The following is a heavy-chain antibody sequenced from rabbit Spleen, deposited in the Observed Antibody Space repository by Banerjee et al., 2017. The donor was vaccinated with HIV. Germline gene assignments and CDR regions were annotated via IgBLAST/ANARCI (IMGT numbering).Heavy chain of an antibody. CDR2: INIVTGKD. J-gene: IGHJ4*01. V-gene: IGHV1S45*01. Sequence: EQLLESGGGLVKPEGSLKLSCTASGFSFSNKAVMCWVRQAPGKGLEWIACINIVTGKDVYATWAKGRFIMSRTSSTTVTLQMTSLTAADTATYFCARDAAGREDFNLWGPGTLVT. CDR3: ARDAAGREDFNL. D-gene: IGHD4-2*01. CDR1: GFSFSNKAV.